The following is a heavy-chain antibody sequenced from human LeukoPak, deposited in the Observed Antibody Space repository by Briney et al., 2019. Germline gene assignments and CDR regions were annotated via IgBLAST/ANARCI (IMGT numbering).Heavy chain of an antibody. V-gene: IGHV2-5*02. D-gene: IGHD6-6*01. CDR1: GFSLRTSEVG. J-gene: IGHJ4*02. CDR3: AHRPLSSSLNY. CDR2: IYWDDDK. Sequence: KVSGPTLVYPTQTLTLTCTFSGFSLRTSEVGVAWIRQPPGKALEWLALIYWDDDKLYSSSLEGRLTITKDTSKNQVVLTMTNMDPVDTATYYCAHRPLSSSLNYWGQGTLVTVSS.